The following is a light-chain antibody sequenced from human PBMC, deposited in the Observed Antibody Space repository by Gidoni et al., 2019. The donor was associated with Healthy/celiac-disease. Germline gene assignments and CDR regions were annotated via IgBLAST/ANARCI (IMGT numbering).Light chain of an antibody. CDR3: QQYNNWPPT. Sequence: EIVMTQSPAPLSVSPGERATLSCRASQSVSSNLAWYQQKPGQAPRLLIYGASTRATGSPARFSGSGSGTEFTLTISSLQSEDFAVYYCQQYNNWPPTFGQGTKVEIK. CDR1: QSVSSN. J-gene: IGKJ1*01. CDR2: GAS. V-gene: IGKV3-15*01.